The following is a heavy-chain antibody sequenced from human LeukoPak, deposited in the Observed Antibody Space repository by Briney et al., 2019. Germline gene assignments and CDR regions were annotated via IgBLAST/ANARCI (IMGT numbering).Heavy chain of an antibody. D-gene: IGHD2-15*01. CDR1: GYTFTGYY. Sequence: ASVKVSCKASGYTFTGYYMHWVRQAPGQGLEWMGWINPNSGGTNYAQKFQGRVTMTRDTSISTAYMELSRLRSDDTAVYYCASRCSGGSCYVNHYYYGMDVWGQGTTVTVSS. CDR2: INPNSGGT. CDR3: ASRCSGGSCYVNHYYYGMDV. J-gene: IGHJ6*02. V-gene: IGHV1-2*02.